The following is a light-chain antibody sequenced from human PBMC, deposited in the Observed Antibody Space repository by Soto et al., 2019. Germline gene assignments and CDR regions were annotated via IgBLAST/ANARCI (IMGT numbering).Light chain of an antibody. CDR2: RND. CDR3: AACDDSLNGVL. V-gene: IGLV1-47*01. J-gene: IGLJ2*01. CDR1: SSNIGDNY. Sequence: QSVLTQPPSASGTPGQRVPISCSGSSSNIGDNYVFWYQQLPKTAPKLLIYRNDQRPSGVPDRFSGSKSGTSASLAIRGLRSEDEAEYYCAACDDSLNGVLFGGGTKLTVL.